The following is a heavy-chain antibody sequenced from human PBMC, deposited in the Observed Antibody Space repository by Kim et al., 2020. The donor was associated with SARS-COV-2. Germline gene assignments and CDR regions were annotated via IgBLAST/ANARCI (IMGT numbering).Heavy chain of an antibody. D-gene: IGHD3-9*01. Sequence: GGSLRLSCAASGFTFSSYSMNWVRQAPGKGLEWVSSISSSSSYIYYADSVKGRFTISRDNAKNSLYLQMNSLRAEDTAVYYCARAHRGYFDWLLTNSDYWVLGSLVNV. J-gene: IGHJ4*02. V-gene: IGHV3-21*04. CDR1: GFTFSSYS. CDR2: ISSSSSYI. CDR3: ARAHRGYFDWLLTNSDY.